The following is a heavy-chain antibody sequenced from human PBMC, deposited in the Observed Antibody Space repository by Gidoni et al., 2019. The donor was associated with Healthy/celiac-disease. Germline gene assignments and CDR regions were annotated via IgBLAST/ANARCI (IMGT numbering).Heavy chain of an antibody. D-gene: IGHD3-22*01. Sequence: QVQLVESGGGVVQPGRSLRLSCAASGFPFSSYAMHWVRQAPGKGLEWVAVISYDGSNKYYADSVKGRFTISRDNSKNTLYLQMNSLRAEDTAVYYCARGDYYDSSGPFDYWGQGTLVTVSS. CDR3: ARGDYYDSSGPFDY. J-gene: IGHJ4*02. CDR1: GFPFSSYA. CDR2: ISYDGSNK. V-gene: IGHV3-30-3*01.